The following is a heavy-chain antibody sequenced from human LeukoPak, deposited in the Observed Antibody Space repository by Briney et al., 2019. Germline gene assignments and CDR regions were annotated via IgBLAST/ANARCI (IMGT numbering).Heavy chain of an antibody. Sequence: SVKVSCKASGGTFSSYAISWVRQAPGQGLEWMGRIIPILGIANYAQKFQGRVTITADKSTSTAYMELSSLRSEDTAVYYCATLSGSYLSTDYWGQGTLVTVSS. D-gene: IGHD1-26*01. CDR2: IIPILGIA. CDR3: ATLSGSYLSTDY. V-gene: IGHV1-69*04. J-gene: IGHJ4*02. CDR1: GGTFSSYA.